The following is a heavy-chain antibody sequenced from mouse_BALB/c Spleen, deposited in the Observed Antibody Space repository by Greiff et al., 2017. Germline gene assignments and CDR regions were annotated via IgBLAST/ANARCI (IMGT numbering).Heavy chain of an antibody. CDR3: AREGYYYGSSSYYYAMDY. Sequence: EVKLVESGGGLVQPGGSLKLSCAASGFTFSSYGMSWVRQTPDKRLELVATINSNGGSTYYPDSVKGRFTISRDNAKNTLYLQMSSLKSEDTAMYYCAREGYYYGSSSYYYAMDYWGQGTSVTVSS. CDR2: INSNGGST. D-gene: IGHD1-1*01. V-gene: IGHV5-6-3*01. CDR1: GFTFSSYG. J-gene: IGHJ4*01.